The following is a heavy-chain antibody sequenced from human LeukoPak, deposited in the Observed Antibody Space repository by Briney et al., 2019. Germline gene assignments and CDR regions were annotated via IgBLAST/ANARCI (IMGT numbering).Heavy chain of an antibody. CDR1: GYTFTSYD. J-gene: IGHJ1*01. D-gene: IGHD3-10*01. V-gene: IGHV1-8*01. CDR3: ARGHGALLWFGETEYFQH. CDR2: MNPNSGNT. Sequence: ASVKVSCKASGYTFTSYDINWVRQATGQGLEWMGWMNPNSGNTGYAQKFQGRVTMTRNTSISTAYMELSSLRSEDTAVYYCARGHGALLWFGETEYFQHRGQGTLVTVSS.